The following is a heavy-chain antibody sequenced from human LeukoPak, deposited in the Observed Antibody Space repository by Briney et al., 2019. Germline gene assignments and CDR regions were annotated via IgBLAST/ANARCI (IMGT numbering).Heavy chain of an antibody. V-gene: IGHV3-21*04. CDR3: AKAVDIYYFDY. Sequence: KPGGSLRLSCAASGFTFSSYSMNWVRQAPGKGLEWVSSISSSSSYIYYADSVKGRFTISRDNSKNTLYLQMNSLRAGDTAIYYCAKAVDIYYFDYWGQGTLVTVSS. CDR1: GFTFSSYS. J-gene: IGHJ4*02. CDR2: ISSSSSYI. D-gene: IGHD4-23*01.